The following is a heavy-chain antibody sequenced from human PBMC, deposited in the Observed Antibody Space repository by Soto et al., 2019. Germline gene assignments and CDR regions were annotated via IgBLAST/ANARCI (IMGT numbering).Heavy chain of an antibody. D-gene: IGHD2-2*01. J-gene: IGHJ4*02. Sequence: GGSLRLSCAASGFTFSSYAMSWVRQAPGKGLEWVSAISGSGGSTYYADSVKGRFTISRDNSKNTLYLQMDSLRIEDTAVYHCAKGGHWCAGTGCSLDWGPGTLVTVSS. CDR2: ISGSGGST. V-gene: IGHV3-23*01. CDR3: AKGGHWCAGTGCSLD. CDR1: GFTFSSYA.